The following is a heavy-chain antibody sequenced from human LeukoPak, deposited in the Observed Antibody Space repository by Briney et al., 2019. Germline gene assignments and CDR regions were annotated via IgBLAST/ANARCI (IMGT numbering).Heavy chain of an antibody. CDR3: ARRPTYYYDTSGYNPDCYFYL. CDR2: IYSSGIT. CDR1: GGSISNYY. J-gene: IGHJ2*01. Sequence: SETLSHTCTVSGGSISNYYWSWIRQPPGKGLQWIGYIYSSGITNYNPSLRSRVTISVDTSKNQFSLKLSSVTATDTAVYYCARRPTYYYDTSGYNPDCYFYLWGTGTLVTVSS. D-gene: IGHD3-22*01. V-gene: IGHV4-4*09.